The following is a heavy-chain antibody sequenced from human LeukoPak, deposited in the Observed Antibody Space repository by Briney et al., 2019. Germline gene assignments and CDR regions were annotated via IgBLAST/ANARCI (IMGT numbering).Heavy chain of an antibody. CDR1: GGSISSGGYY. CDR2: IYYSGST. J-gene: IGHJ4*02. Sequence: SETLSLTCTVSGGSISSGGYYWSWIRQHPGKGLEWIGYIYYSGSTYYNPSLKSRVTISVDTSKNQFSLKLSSVTAADTAVYYCARKTVPTGVDYWGQGTLVTVSS. D-gene: IGHD4-17*01. CDR3: ARKTVPTGVDY. V-gene: IGHV4-31*03.